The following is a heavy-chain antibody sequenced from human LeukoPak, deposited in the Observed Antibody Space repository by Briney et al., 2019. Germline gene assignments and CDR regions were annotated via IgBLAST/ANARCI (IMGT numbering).Heavy chain of an antibody. V-gene: IGHV1-69*05. Sequence: ASVKVSCKASGGTFSSYAISWVRQAPGQGLEWMGGIIPIFGTANYAQKLQGRVTMTTDTSTSTAYTELRSLRSDDTAVYYCAREAPNWFDPWGQGTLVTVSS. CDR1: GGTFSSYA. CDR2: IIPIFGTA. J-gene: IGHJ5*02. CDR3: AREAPNWFDP.